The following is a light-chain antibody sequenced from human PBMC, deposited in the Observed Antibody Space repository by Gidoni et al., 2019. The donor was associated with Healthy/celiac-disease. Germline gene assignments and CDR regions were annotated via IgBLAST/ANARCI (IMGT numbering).Light chain of an antibody. CDR1: SSNIGAGYD. Sequence: QSVLTQPPSVSGAPGQRVTISCTWSSSNIGAGYDVHWYQQLPGTAPKPLIHRNSNRPSGVPDRFSGSKSGTSASLAITGLQAEDEADYYCQSYDSSLSGYVFGTGTKVTVL. J-gene: IGLJ1*01. V-gene: IGLV1-40*01. CDR2: RNS. CDR3: QSYDSSLSGYV.